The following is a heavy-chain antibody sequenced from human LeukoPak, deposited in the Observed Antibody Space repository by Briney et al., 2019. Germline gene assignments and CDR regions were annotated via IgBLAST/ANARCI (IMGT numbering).Heavy chain of an antibody. J-gene: IGHJ5*02. V-gene: IGHV4-59*08. Sequence: PSETLSLTCTVSGGSISSYYWNWIRQPPGKGLEWIGYIYYSGSTNYNPSLKSRVTISVDTSKNQFSLKLSSVTAADTAVYYCARHADYDILTGYSNWFDPWGQGTLVTVSS. CDR2: IYYSGST. D-gene: IGHD3-9*01. CDR3: ARHADYDILTGYSNWFDP. CDR1: GGSISSYY.